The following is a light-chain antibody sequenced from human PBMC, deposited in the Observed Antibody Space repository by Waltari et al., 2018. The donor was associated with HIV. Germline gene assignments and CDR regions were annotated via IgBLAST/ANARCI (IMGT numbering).Light chain of an antibody. V-gene: IGLV1-44*01. Sequence: QSVLTMPPSVSGTPGQRVTISCYGGSSNIGSQTVHWYQPLPGTAPKPPVHNNYQRPSGVPDRFSASKSGTSASLAISRLQSEDEADYYCATWDASLKVVFGGGTRLTVL. CDR2: NNY. CDR3: ATWDASLKVV. CDR1: SSNIGSQT. J-gene: IGLJ3*02.